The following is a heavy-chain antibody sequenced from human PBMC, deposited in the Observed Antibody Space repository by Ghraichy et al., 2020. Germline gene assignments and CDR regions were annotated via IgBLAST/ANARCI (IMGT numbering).Heavy chain of an antibody. J-gene: IGHJ6*02. Sequence: GGSLRLSCAASGFTFSSYAMSWVRQAPGKGLEWVSAISGSGGSTYYADSVKGRFTISRDNSKNTLYLQMNSLRAEDTAVYYCAKLVVTFSYYYYYGMDVWGQGTTVTVSS. D-gene: IGHD2-15*01. CDR1: GFTFSSYA. CDR2: ISGSGGST. CDR3: AKLVVTFSYYYYYGMDV. V-gene: IGHV3-23*01.